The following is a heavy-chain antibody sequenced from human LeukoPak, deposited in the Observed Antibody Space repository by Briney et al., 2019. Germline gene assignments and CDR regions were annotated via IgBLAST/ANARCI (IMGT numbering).Heavy chain of an antibody. CDR2: INHSGST. D-gene: IGHD3-16*02. CDR1: GGSFRDYY. J-gene: IGHJ6*02. V-gene: IGHV4-34*01. CDR3: ARDQVVMITFGGVIEQRYYGMDV. Sequence: SETLSLTCAVYGGSFRDYYWSWIRQPPGKGLEWIGEINHSGSTNYNPSLKSRVTISVDTSKNQFSLKLSSVTAADTAVYYCARDQVVMITFGGVIEQRYYGMDVWGQGTTVTVSS.